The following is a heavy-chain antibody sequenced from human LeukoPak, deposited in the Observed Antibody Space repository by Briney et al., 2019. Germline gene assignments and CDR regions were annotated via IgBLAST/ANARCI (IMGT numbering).Heavy chain of an antibody. Sequence: ASVKVSCKASGYTFSGYYIHWVRQAPGQGLEWMGWINPNSGGTEYAQKFQGRVTMTRGTTISTAYVELSRLRSDDTAVYYCARARSDGSFYRSFAYWGQGTLVTVSS. CDR3: ARARSDGSFYRSFAY. D-gene: IGHD3-22*01. CDR1: GYTFSGYY. V-gene: IGHV1-2*02. CDR2: INPNSGGT. J-gene: IGHJ4*02.